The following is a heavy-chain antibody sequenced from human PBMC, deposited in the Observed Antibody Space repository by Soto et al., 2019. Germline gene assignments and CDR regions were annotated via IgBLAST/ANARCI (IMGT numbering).Heavy chain of an antibody. J-gene: IGHJ3*02. CDR1: GCTFDDYG. CDR3: ARVPPGGYSGYDSAFDI. D-gene: IGHD5-12*01. CDR2: INWNGGST. Sequence: GGSLRLSCAASGCTFDDYGMSWVRQAPGKGLEWVSGINWNGGSTGYADSVKGRFTISRDNAKNSLYLQMNSLRAEDTALYYCARVPPGGYSGYDSAFDIWGQGTMVTVSS. V-gene: IGHV3-20*04.